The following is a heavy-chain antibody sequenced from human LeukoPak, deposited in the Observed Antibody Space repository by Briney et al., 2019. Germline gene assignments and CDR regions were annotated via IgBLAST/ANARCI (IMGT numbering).Heavy chain of an antibody. Sequence: GESLKSSCKASGYSFTSYWSGWVRQMPGKGLEGMGIIYPGDSDTRYSPSFQGQVTFSADKSISTAYLQCSSLKASDTAMYYCAREWELHAFDIWGQGTMVTVSS. V-gene: IGHV5-51*01. CDR3: AREWELHAFDI. CDR2: IYPGDSDT. D-gene: IGHD1-26*01. J-gene: IGHJ3*02. CDR1: GYSFTSYW.